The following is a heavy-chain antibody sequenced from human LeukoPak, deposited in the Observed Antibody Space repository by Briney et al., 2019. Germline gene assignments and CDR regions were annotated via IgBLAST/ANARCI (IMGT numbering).Heavy chain of an antibody. V-gene: IGHV3-30*18. CDR2: MSYDENYE. CDR1: GFTFSTYD. Sequence: GRSLRLSCAASGFTFSTYDMHWVRQTPGKGLEWVAVMSYDENYEYYADSVKGRFTISRNSSKNTLYLQMNSLTAEDTAVYYCAKDRKGVYFDYWGQGTLVTVST. CDR3: AKDRKGVYFDY. D-gene: IGHD1-14*01. J-gene: IGHJ4*02.